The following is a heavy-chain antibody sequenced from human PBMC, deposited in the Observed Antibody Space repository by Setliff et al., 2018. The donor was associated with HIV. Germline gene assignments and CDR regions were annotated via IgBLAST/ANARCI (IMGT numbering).Heavy chain of an antibody. Sequence: LSLTCTVSGGSISTYYWSWIRQPPGKGLEWIGYISYSGSTNYNPSLKRRVTLSVKTSKNQFSLKLNSVTAADTAVYYCARGQGGYYYGSGSYPNWFDPWGQGSLVTVSS. CDR1: GGSISTYY. CDR3: ARGQGGYYYGSGSYPNWFDP. V-gene: IGHV4-59*01. CDR2: ISYSGST. D-gene: IGHD3-10*01. J-gene: IGHJ5*02.